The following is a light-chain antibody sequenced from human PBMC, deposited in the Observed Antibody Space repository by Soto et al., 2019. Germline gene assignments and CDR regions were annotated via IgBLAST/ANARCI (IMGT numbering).Light chain of an antibody. CDR3: QSYDSTLSALYV. J-gene: IGLJ1*01. Sequence: QSALAQPPSVSGAPGQSVTISCTGGSSNIGAGYDVHWYQQRPGTAPKLLIFGNINRPSGVPDRFSGSKSGTSASLAITGLQAEDEGDYHCQSYDSTLSALYVVGTGTKV. CDR2: GNI. V-gene: IGLV1-40*01. CDR1: SSNIGAGYD.